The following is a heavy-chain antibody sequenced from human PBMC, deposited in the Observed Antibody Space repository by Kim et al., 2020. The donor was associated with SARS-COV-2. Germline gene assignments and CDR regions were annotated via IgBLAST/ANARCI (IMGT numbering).Heavy chain of an antibody. Sequence: SETLSLTCAVYGGSLSGYYWSWIRQPPGKGLEWIGEINHSGSTNYNPSLKSRVTISVDTSKNQFSLKLSSVTAADTAVYYCARPHCSGGSCYSRDAYDYWGQGTLVTVSS. CDR2: INHSGST. V-gene: IGHV4-34*01. CDR1: GGSLSGYY. CDR3: ARPHCSGGSCYSRDAYDY. D-gene: IGHD2-15*01. J-gene: IGHJ4*02.